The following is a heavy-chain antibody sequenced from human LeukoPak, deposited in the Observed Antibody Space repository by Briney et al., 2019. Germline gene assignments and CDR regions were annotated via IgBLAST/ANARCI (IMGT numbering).Heavy chain of an antibody. V-gene: IGHV3-7*01. J-gene: IGHJ4*02. CDR1: GFSFDTHW. D-gene: IGHD2-2*01. CDR2: IKPDGSAE. CDR3: SGRSGFSSIY. Sequence: SGGFLRPSCEAPGFSFDTHWMNWVRQFPGGGLEWVANIKPDGSAEYYLDSVKGRFSISRGNVKNLVYLQLNSLRTEDTAVYYCSGRSGFSSIYWGQGTLVTVSS.